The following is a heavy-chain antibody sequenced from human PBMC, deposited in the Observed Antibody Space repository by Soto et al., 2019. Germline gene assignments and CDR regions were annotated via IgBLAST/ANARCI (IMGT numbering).Heavy chain of an antibody. CDR2: INHSGST. CDR3: ARQKSSGLCDS. Sequence: QVQLQQWGAGLLKPSETLSLTCAVYGGSFSGYYWTWIRQPPGKGLEWIGEINHSGSTNYNPSLKDPVTIPVYTSKTQFSMTLTSVTAAVTSAYYCARQKSSGLCDSWSLGTPVTFSS. CDR1: GGSFSGYY. V-gene: IGHV4-34*01. J-gene: IGHJ4*02.